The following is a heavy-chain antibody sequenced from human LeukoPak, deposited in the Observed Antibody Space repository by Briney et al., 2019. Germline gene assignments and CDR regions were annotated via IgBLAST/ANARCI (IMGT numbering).Heavy chain of an antibody. V-gene: IGHV3-23*01. CDR3: AKWDENFYYMDV. CDR2: ISGSGGGT. CDR1: RFTFNIYA. D-gene: IGHD1-26*01. J-gene: IGHJ6*03. Sequence: GGSLRLSCAASRFTFNIYAMSWVRQAPGKGLEGVSSISGSGGGTFYASSVRGRFTISRDNSKHTVFLQMNGLSAEDTAIYYCAKWDENFYYMDVWGQGTTVTVSS.